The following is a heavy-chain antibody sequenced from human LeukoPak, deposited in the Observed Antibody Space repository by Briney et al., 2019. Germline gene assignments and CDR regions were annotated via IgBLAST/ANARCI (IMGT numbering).Heavy chain of an antibody. D-gene: IGHD3-22*01. Sequence: SQTLSLTCAVSGGSISSGGYSWSWIRQPPGKGLEWIGYIYHSGSTYYNPSLKSRVTISVDRSKNQFSLKLSSVTAADTAVYYCARDQNYYDSSGYRNLWYFDLWGRGTLVTVSS. CDR3: ARDQNYYDSSGYRNLWYFDL. V-gene: IGHV4-30-2*01. CDR1: GGSISSGGYS. J-gene: IGHJ2*01. CDR2: IYHSGST.